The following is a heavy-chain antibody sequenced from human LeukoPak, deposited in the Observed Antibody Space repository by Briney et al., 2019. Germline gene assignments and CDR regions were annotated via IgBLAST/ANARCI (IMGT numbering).Heavy chain of an antibody. J-gene: IGHJ4*02. CDR2: MKYDGGLT. CDR1: GFTFSSYW. Sequence: PGGSLRLSCAASGFTFSSYWMSWVRQAPGKGLEWVANMKYDGGLTFYVDSVKGRFTISRDNAENFLYLQMNSLRAEDTAVYYCARWSTGFDYWGQGAQVTVSS. CDR3: ARWSTGFDY. V-gene: IGHV3-7*01. D-gene: IGHD5/OR15-5a*01.